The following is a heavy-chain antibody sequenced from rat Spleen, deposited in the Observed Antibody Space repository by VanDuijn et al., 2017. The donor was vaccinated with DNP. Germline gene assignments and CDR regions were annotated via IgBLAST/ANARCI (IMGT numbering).Heavy chain of an antibody. CDR2: ISASGSRT. J-gene: IGHJ2*01. CDR3: ASWAPIAPLSTSNY. V-gene: IGHV5-22*01. Sequence: EVQLVESGGGLVQPGRSLKLSCEASGFTFSNYYMAWVRQAPKKGLEWVATISASGSRTYYADSVKGRFTISRDYAENTVYLQMSSLRSEDTATYYCASWAPIAPLSTSNYWGQGVMVTVSS. CDR1: GFTFSNYY. D-gene: IGHD1-2*01.